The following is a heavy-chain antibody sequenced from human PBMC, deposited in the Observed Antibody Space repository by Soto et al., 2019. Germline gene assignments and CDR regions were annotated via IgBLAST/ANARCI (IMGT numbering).Heavy chain of an antibody. J-gene: IGHJ6*02. Sequence: SLRLSCAASGFTFSSYAMKWVRQAPGKGLEWVSLIGESGTPTYYADSVKGRFTISRDNSGNTLFLEMYSLRAEDTAVYYCARDPSYGNYEYYYYYAMDVWGQGTTVTVS. V-gene: IGHV3-23*01. CDR1: GFTFSSYA. CDR2: IGESGTPT. D-gene: IGHD4-17*01. CDR3: ARDPSYGNYEYYYYYAMDV.